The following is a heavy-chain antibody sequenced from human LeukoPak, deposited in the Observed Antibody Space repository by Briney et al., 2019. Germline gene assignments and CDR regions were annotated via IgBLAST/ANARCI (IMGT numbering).Heavy chain of an antibody. CDR3: ARGNYYGLDV. Sequence: GESLRLSCAASGFTFSSYGIHWVRRAPGKGLVWVSRTNTDGSSTRYADSVKGRFTISRDNAKNTLFLQMNSLRAEDTAQYYCARGNYYGLDVWGQGNTVTVSS. V-gene: IGHV3-74*01. J-gene: IGHJ6*02. CDR1: GFTFSSYG. CDR2: TNTDGSST.